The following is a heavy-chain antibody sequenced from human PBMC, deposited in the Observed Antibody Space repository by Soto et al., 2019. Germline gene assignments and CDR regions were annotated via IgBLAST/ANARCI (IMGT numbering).Heavy chain of an antibody. CDR1: GFTFNNYA. V-gene: IGHV3-23*01. J-gene: IGHJ3*02. CDR3: AKDGVATILPHI. CDR2: ISVGGGTT. D-gene: IGHD5-12*01. Sequence: PGGSLRLSCAASGFTFNNYAMSWVRQAPGKGLQWVSTISVGGGTTYYADSVKGRFTISRDNSKNTLYLQMNSLRAEDTAVYYCAKDGVATILPHIWGQGTMVTVSS.